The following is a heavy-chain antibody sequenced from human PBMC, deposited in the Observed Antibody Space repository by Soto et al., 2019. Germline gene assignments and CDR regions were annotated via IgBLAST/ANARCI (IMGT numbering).Heavy chain of an antibody. D-gene: IGHD1-20*01. V-gene: IGHV4-34*01. J-gene: IGHJ5*02. CDR2: VNHRGSS. Sequence: QVQLQQWGAGLLKPSETLSLTCAVYGGSLSDYYWNWLRQPPGKGLEWIGEVNHRGSSSYNPSLKSRVDISVDTAMTQFSLKLRSVTAADTAVYYCARYQWNPGAFDPWGPGTQVIVS. CDR1: GGSLSDYY. CDR3: ARYQWNPGAFDP.